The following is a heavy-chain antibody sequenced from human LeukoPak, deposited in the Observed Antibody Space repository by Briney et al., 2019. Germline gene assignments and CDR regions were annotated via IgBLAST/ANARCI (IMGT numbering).Heavy chain of an antibody. J-gene: IGHJ4*02. Sequence: GGSLRLSCATSGFTFSSYAMSWLRQGPGKGLEWVSSLSGSDRTTYYADSVKGRFTISRDNSKNTLYLQMSSLRGEDTAVYYCAKVSSGWSLDYWGQGTLVTISS. CDR3: AKVSSGWSLDY. V-gene: IGHV3-23*01. D-gene: IGHD6-19*01. CDR1: GFTFSSYA. CDR2: LSGSDRTT.